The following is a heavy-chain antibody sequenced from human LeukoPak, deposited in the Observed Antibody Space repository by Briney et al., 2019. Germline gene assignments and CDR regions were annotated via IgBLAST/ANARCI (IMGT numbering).Heavy chain of an antibody. Sequence: GGSLRLSCAASGFTFSSYAMHWVRQAPGKGLEWVAVISYDGSNKYYADSVKGRFTISRDNSKNTLYLQMNSLRAEDTALYYCARGWATIPDWGQGTLVTVSS. V-gene: IGHV3-30-3*01. CDR3: ARGWATIPD. D-gene: IGHD5-24*01. J-gene: IGHJ1*01. CDR2: ISYDGSNK. CDR1: GFTFSSYA.